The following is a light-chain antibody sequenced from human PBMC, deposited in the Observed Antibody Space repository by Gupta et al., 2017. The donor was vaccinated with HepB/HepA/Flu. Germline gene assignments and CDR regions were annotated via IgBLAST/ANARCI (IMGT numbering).Light chain of an antibody. J-gene: IGKJ4*01. CDR1: QSVFYYSKNKNY. CDR3: QQYYGTPPT. V-gene: IGKV4-1*01. CDR2: GAP. Sequence: DIVMTQSPDSLVASLDERATINCKSSQSVFYYSKNKNYLAWHQKRPGQPPELLIYGAPTGESGVRERCSGSGSEKEFTLTISSLQAEDVAFYYCQQYYGTPPTFGGGTKVEIK.